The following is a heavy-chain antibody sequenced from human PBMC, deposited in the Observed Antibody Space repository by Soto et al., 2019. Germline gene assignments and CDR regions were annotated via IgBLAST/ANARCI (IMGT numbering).Heavy chain of an antibody. Sequence: QVQLQQSGPGLVKPSQTLSLTCTVSGGSISSGDYYWNWIRQHPEKGLEWIGSIHHRGNTYYSPSLESRISISIDTSKNQFSLRLSSVTAADTAVYYCARVMGVAAGGPLDYWGQGTLVTVSS. CDR2: IHHRGNT. CDR1: GGSISSGDYY. D-gene: IGHD6-13*01. J-gene: IGHJ4*02. V-gene: IGHV4-31*03. CDR3: ARVMGVAAGGPLDY.